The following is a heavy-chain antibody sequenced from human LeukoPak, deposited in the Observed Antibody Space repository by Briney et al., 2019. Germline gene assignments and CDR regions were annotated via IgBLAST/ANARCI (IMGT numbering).Heavy chain of an antibody. J-gene: IGHJ4*02. V-gene: IGHV3-30*18. D-gene: IGHD4-17*01. CDR3: AKVGYGDYAVDY. CDR2: ISYDGSNK. CDR1: GFTFSSYG. Sequence: PGGSLRLSCAASGFTFSSYGMHWVRQAPGKGLEWVAVISYDGSNKYYADSVKGRFTISRDNSKNTLYLQMNSLRAEDTAVYYCAKVGYGDYAVDYWGQGTLVTVSS.